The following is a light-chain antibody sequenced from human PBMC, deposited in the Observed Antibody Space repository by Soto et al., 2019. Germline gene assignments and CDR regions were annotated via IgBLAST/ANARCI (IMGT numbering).Light chain of an antibody. CDR1: QSVCNW. CDR3: XXXXXXXPWT. V-gene: IGKV1-5*03. J-gene: IGKJ1*01. CDR2: KAS. Sequence: GDRVIITCRASQSVCNWLAWYQQKPGKAPNLLIDKASSLKSGVPSRYSGSGSGTEFTLTISNLQPDDFATYXXXXXXXXXPWTFGQGTKVDIK.